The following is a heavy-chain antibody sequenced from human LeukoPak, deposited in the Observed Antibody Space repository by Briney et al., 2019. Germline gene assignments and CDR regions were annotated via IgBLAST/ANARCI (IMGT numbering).Heavy chain of an antibody. V-gene: IGHV1-2*02. D-gene: IGHD2-21*02. CDR1: GYSFTSHY. CDR3: ARLCGAACYAPASDY. J-gene: IGHJ4*02. Sequence: GASVKVSCKASGYSFTSHYMHWVRQAPGQGLEWMGWINPNSGGTKYAQKFQGRVTMTRDTSIGTAYMELSRLTSDDTAVYYCARLCGAACYAPASDYWGQGTLVTVSS. CDR2: INPNSGGT.